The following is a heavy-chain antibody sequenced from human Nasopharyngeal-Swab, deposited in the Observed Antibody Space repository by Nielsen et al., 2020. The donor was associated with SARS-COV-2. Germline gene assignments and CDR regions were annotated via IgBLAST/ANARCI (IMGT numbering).Heavy chain of an antibody. D-gene: IGHD3-22*01. J-gene: IGHJ3*02. CDR1: GGSISSGGYY. Sequence: SETLSLTCTVSGGSISSGGYYWSWIRPHPGKGLEWIGYIYYSGSTYYNPSLKSRVTISVDTSKNQFSLKLSSVTAADTAAYYCARARITMIVVVDAFDIWGQGTMVTVSS. CDR3: ARARITMIVVVDAFDI. CDR2: IYYSGST. V-gene: IGHV4-31*03.